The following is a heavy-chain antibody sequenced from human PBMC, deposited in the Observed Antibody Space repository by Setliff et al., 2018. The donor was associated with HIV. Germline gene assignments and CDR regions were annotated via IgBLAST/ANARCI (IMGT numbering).Heavy chain of an antibody. CDR1: GYTFTSYY. CDR2: INPSGGST. CDR3: AREESITIFGVPIWGYYYYYMDV. V-gene: IGHV1-46*01. D-gene: IGHD3-3*01. J-gene: IGHJ6*03. Sequence: ASVMVSCKASGYTFTSYYMHWVRQAPGQGLEWMGIINPSGGSTSYAQKFQGRVTMTRDTSTSTVYMELSSLRSEDTAVYYCAREESITIFGVPIWGYYYYYMDVWGKGTTVTVSS.